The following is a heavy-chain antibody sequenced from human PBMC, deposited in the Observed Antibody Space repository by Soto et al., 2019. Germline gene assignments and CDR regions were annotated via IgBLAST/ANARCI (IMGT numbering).Heavy chain of an antibody. CDR2: IKHDGSEK. CDR1: GFTFSNYW. J-gene: IGHJ4*02. V-gene: IGHV3-7*03. Sequence: EVQLVESGGGLVQPGGSLRLSCAASGFTFSNYWMSWVRQAPGKGLEWVANIKHDGSEKYYVDSWKGRFTISRDNAKNSLYLQMNSLRAEDAAVYYCARSAYCGGDCYSHGDGYYFDYWGQGTLVTVSS. CDR3: ARSAYCGGDCYSHGDGYYFDY. D-gene: IGHD2-21*02.